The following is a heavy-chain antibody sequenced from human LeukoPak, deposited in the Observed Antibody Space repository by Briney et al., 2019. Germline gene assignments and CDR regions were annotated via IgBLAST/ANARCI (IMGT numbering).Heavy chain of an antibody. CDR1: GGSISSYY. J-gene: IGHJ6*03. Sequence: SETLSLTCTVSGGSISSYYWSWIRQPPGTGLERIGYIYYSGSTNYNPSLKSRVTISVDTSKNQFSLKLSSVTAADTAVYYCARIPPSYYYYYMDVWGKGTPVTVSS. V-gene: IGHV4-59*01. CDR3: ARIPPSYYYYYMDV. CDR2: IYYSGST.